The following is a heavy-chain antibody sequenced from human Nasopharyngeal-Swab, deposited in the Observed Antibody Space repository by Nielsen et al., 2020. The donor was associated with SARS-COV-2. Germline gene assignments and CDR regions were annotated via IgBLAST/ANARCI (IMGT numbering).Heavy chain of an antibody. Sequence: PGKGLEWIGETNHSGSTYYNPSLKSRVTISVDTSKNQFSLKLSSVTAADTAVYYCARHADSSGGWYFDYWGQGTLVTVSS. V-gene: IGHV4-34*01. CDR2: TNHSGST. CDR3: ARHADSSGGWYFDY. J-gene: IGHJ4*02. D-gene: IGHD6-25*01.